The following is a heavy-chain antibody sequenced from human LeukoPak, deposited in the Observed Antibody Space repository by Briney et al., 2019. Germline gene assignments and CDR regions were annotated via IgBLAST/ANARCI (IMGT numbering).Heavy chain of an antibody. Sequence: GGSLRLSCAASGFTFANYGMSWVRQAPGKGLEWVSAIAGSGGSTYYADSVKGRFTISRDYSKNTLYLQMNSLRAEDTAVYYCAKYGSTVFTPNFDYWGQGTLVTVSS. CDR3: AKYGSTVFTPNFDY. D-gene: IGHD4-23*01. CDR1: GFTFANYG. J-gene: IGHJ4*02. V-gene: IGHV3-23*01. CDR2: IAGSGGST.